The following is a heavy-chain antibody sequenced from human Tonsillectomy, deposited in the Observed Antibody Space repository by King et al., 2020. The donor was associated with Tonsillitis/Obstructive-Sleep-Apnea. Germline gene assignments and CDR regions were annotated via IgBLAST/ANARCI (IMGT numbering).Heavy chain of an antibody. D-gene: IGHD3-3*01. J-gene: IGHJ6*03. CDR1: GFTFDDYA. CDR2: MSWNSGSI. V-gene: IGHV3-9*01. CDR3: AKSAYYDFWSAYYNDRDYMDV. Sequence: VQLVESGGGLVQPGRSLRLSCAASGFTFDDYAMYWVRQAPGEGLEWVSGMSWNSGSIGYADSVKGRFTISRDNAKNSLYLQMNSLRAEDTALYYCAKSAYYDFWSAYYNDRDYMDVWGKGTTVTVSS.